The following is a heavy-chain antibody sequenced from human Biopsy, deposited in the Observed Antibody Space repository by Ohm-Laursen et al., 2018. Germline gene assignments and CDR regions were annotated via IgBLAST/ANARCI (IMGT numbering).Heavy chain of an antibody. V-gene: IGHV4-59*12. J-gene: IGHJ5*02. CDR3: ARDSRGGHLNTTLITGKNLDT. D-gene: IGHD3-16*01. Sequence: GTLSLTCAVSRDSISNYYWTWIRQSPGKGLECIGYIYYTGSTNYNPSVKSRVTISVDTSKNQFSLKLNSVSAADTAVYFCARDSRGGHLNTTLITGKNLDTWGQGILVTVSS. CDR2: IYYTGST. CDR1: RDSISNYY.